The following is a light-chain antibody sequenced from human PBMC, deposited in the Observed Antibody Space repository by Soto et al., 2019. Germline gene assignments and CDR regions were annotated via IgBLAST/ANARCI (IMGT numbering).Light chain of an antibody. Sequence: EIVLTQSPATLSLSPGERATLSCRASQSVSSYLAWYQQKPGQAPRLLIYGASNRATGIPARFSGSGSGTDLTLTTSSIEPEDFAVYYCQQRSNWSPPFTFGPGTKVDIK. CDR2: GAS. J-gene: IGKJ3*01. CDR3: QQRSNWSPPFT. CDR1: QSVSSY. V-gene: IGKV3-11*01.